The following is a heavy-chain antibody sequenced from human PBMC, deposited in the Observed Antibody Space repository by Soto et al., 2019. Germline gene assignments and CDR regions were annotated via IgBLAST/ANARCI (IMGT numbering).Heavy chain of an antibody. CDR2: IIPMFATP. D-gene: IGHD6-19*01. CDR1: GDTFSNYA. CDR3: AKDPGYSRGWIFAS. J-gene: IGHJ4*02. V-gene: IGHV1-69*01. Sequence: QVQLVQSGAEVKKPGSSVKVSCKSSGDTFSNYAISWVRQAPGQGLEWMGGIIPMFATPNYAQKFQGRVTITADESTTTVYMQVSSLRPDDTAVYYCAKDPGYSRGWIFASWGEGTLVTVSS.